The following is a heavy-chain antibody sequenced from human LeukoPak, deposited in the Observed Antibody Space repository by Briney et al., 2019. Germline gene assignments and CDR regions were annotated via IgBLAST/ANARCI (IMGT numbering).Heavy chain of an antibody. CDR2: IYTSGST. J-gene: IGHJ4*02. Sequence: GSLRLSCAASGFTFSSYAMSWIRQPAGKGLEWIGRIYTSGSTNYNPSLKSRVTLSVDTSKNQFSLKLSSVTAADTAVYYCARQNVTYDYWGQGTLVTVSS. D-gene: IGHD1-1*01. CDR3: ARQNVTYDY. CDR1: GFTFSSYA. V-gene: IGHV4-4*07.